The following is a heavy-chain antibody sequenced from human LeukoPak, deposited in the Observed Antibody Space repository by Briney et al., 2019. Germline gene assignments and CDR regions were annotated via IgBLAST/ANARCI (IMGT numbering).Heavy chain of an antibody. V-gene: IGHV1-69*06. CDR1: GGTFSSYA. Sequence: SVKVSCKASGGTFSSYAISWVRQAPGQGLEWMGGIIPIFGTANYAQKFQGRVTITADKSTSTAYMELSSLRSEDTAVYYCARGTHDYGDYGVSRDYYYMDVWGKGTTVTVSS. D-gene: IGHD4-17*01. CDR3: ARGTHDYGDYGVSRDYYYMDV. CDR2: IIPIFGTA. J-gene: IGHJ6*03.